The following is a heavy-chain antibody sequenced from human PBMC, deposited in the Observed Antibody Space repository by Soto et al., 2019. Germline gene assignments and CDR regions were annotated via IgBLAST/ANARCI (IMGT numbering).Heavy chain of an antibody. Sequence: NPSETLSLTCTVSGGSIRESGLYWGWIRQSPGKGLEWIGGIFFSGRTHYNPSLKSRVSISIDASKNQFSLNVISVTAADTGVYYCVRSLMDVWGNGTTVTVS. CDR2: IFFSGRT. CDR3: VRSLMDV. V-gene: IGHV4-39*01. J-gene: IGHJ6*03. CDR1: GGSIRESGLY.